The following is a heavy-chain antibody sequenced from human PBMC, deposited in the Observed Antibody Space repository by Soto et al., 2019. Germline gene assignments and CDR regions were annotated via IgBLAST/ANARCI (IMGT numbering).Heavy chain of an antibody. V-gene: IGHV3-74*01. CDR2: INDYGTTI. D-gene: IGHD1-1*01. J-gene: IGHJ4*02. Sequence: EVHLVESGGGLVQPGGSLRLSCAASGFNLGSYWMHWVRQAPGKGLVWVSRINDYGTTINYAESVEGRFTISRDDAKSEVSLQMNNLRDEDTAVYYCASGGLEPFDYWGQGALVTVSS. CDR3: ASGGLEPFDY. CDR1: GFNLGSYW.